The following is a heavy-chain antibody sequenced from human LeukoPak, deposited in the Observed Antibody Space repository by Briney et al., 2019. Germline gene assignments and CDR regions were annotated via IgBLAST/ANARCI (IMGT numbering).Heavy chain of an antibody. CDR1: GYTFTSYG. Sequence: ASVKVSCKASGYTFTSYGISWVRQAPGQGLEWMGWISAYNGNTNYAQKLQGRVTVTTDTSTSTAYMELRSLRSDDTAVYYCASWRSYGSGSYYFYFDYWGQGTLVTVSS. CDR2: ISAYNGNT. J-gene: IGHJ4*02. CDR3: ASWRSYGSGSYYFYFDY. D-gene: IGHD3-10*01. V-gene: IGHV1-18*01.